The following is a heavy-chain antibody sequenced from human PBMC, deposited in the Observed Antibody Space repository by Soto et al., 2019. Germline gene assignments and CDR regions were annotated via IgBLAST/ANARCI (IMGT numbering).Heavy chain of an antibody. CDR3: ARDRRHCSGGSCQFGAGYYFDY. J-gene: IGHJ4*02. CDR2: ISYDGSNK. V-gene: IGHV3-30-3*01. D-gene: IGHD2-15*01. Sequence: QVQLVESGGGVVQPGRSLRLSCAASGFTFSSYAMHWVRQAPGKGLEWVAVISYDGSNKYYADSVKGRFTISRDTSKNTLYLQMNSLRAEDTAVYYCARDRRHCSGGSCQFGAGYYFDYWGQGTLVTVSS. CDR1: GFTFSSYA.